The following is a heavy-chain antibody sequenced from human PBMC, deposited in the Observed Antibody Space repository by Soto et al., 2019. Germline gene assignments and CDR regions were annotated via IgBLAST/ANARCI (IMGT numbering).Heavy chain of an antibody. CDR3: ARIRGVGEISPYFDY. Sequence: QVQLQESGPGLVNPSETLFLTCTVSGGSIRDYQWNWIRQAPREGLEWMGYNYYSGRTNYNPSLKSRLTISLDTSTKHFSLSLRPVTAAATDVYYCARIRGVGEISPYFDYWGQGNRVTVSS. CDR1: GGSIRDYQ. J-gene: IGHJ4*02. CDR2: NYYSGRT. D-gene: IGHD3-16*02. V-gene: IGHV4-59*01.